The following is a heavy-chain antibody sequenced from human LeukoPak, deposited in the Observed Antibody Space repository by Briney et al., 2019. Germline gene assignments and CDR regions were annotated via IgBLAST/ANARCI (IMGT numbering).Heavy chain of an antibody. J-gene: IGHJ4*02. Sequence: PGGSLRLSCAASGFTVSSNYMSWVRQAPGKGLEWVSVIYSGGSTYYADSVKGRFTISRDNSKNTLYLQMNSLRAEDTAVYYCARIINYYDSSGYYYFDYWGQGTLVTVSS. CDR2: IYSGGST. V-gene: IGHV3-66*01. D-gene: IGHD3-22*01. CDR3: ARIINYYDSSGYYYFDY. CDR1: GFTVSSNY.